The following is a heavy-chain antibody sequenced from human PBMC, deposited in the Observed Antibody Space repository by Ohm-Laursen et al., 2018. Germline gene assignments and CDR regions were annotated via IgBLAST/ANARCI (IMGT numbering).Heavy chain of an antibody. CDR1: GYTFTSYG. CDR3: ARGGGVGASEVPAFDI. Sequence: ASVKVSCKASGYTFTSYGTSWVRQAPGQGLEWMGWISAYNGNTNYAQKFQGRVTMTTDTSTSTAYMELRSLRSDDTAVYYCARGGGVGASEVPAFDIWGQGTMVTVSS. D-gene: IGHD1-26*01. J-gene: IGHJ3*02. CDR2: ISAYNGNT. V-gene: IGHV1-18*01.